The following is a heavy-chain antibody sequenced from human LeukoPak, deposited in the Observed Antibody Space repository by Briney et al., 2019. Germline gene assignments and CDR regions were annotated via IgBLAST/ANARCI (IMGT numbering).Heavy chain of an antibody. D-gene: IGHD3-22*01. V-gene: IGHV3-23*01. CDR3: ANDYYDSSGYYAIPLYFDY. CDR2: ISGSGGST. Sequence: GGSLRLSCAVSGFTFSGYDMNWVRQAPGKGLEWVSAISGSGGSTYYADSVKGRFTISRDNSKNTLYLQMNSLRAEDTAVYYCANDYYDSSGYYAIPLYFDYWGQGTLVTVSS. CDR1: GFTFSGYD. J-gene: IGHJ4*02.